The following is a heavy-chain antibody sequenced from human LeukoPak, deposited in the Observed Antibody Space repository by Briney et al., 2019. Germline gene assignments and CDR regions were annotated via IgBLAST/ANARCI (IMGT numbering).Heavy chain of an antibody. V-gene: IGHV3-43*02. CDR1: GFTFDDYA. Sequence: GGSLRLSCAASGFTFDDYAMHWVRQAPGKGLEWASLISGDGGSTYYADSVKGRLTISRDNSKNSLYLQMNSLRTEDTALYYCAKDGYGDYAAYFDYWGQGTLVTVSS. D-gene: IGHD4-17*01. CDR3: AKDGYGDYAAYFDY. J-gene: IGHJ4*02. CDR2: ISGDGGST.